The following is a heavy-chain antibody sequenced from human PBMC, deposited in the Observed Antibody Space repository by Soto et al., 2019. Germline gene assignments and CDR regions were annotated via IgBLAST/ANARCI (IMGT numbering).Heavy chain of an antibody. Sequence: PSQTLSLTCAISGESVSTNSATWDWIRQSPSRGLEWLGRTYYRSKWYNDYAVSVKSRITINPDTSKNQFSLQLNSVTPEDTAVYYCARDLDAMVRGVITKNWFDPWGQGTLVTVSS. CDR3: ARDLDAMVRGVITKNWFDP. V-gene: IGHV6-1*01. D-gene: IGHD3-10*01. J-gene: IGHJ5*02. CDR2: TYYRSKWYN. CDR1: GESVSTNSAT.